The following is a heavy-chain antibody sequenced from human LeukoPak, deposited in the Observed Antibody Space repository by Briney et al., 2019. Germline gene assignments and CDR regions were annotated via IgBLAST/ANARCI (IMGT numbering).Heavy chain of an antibody. CDR3: ATRSGDFWSGFEN. V-gene: IGHV1-24*01. J-gene: IGHJ4*02. CDR1: GYSLSDLN. CDR2: FDPEQATT. Sequence: GASVKVSCKASGYSLSDLNIQWVRQAPGKGLECMGGFDPEQATTIYAQNFQGRLTMTEEISTDTVYMELSSLTSEDTAVYYCATRSGDFWSGFENWGQGTLVTVSS. D-gene: IGHD3-3*01.